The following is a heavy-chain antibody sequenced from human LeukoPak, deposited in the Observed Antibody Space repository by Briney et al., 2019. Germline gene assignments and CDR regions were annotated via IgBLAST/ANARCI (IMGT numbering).Heavy chain of an antibody. V-gene: IGHV1-69*13. J-gene: IGHJ4*02. D-gene: IGHD6-13*01. CDR1: GGTFSSYA. Sequence: SVKVSCKASGGTFSSYAISWVRRAPGQGLEWMGGIIPIFGTANYAQKFQGRVTITADESTSTAYMELSSLRSEDTAVYYCVRARQYSSSWYRHFDYWGQGTLVTVSS. CDR3: VRARQYSSSWYRHFDY. CDR2: IIPIFGTA.